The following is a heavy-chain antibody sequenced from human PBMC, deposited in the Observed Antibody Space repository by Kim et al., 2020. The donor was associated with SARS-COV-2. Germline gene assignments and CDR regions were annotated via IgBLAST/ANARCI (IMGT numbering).Heavy chain of an antibody. CDR3: ARDARGVIAGGHCDY. CDR1: GFTFYGYA. D-gene: IGHD3-10*01. CDR2: ISYDGGSQ. Sequence: GGSLRLSCAASGFTFYGYAMDWVRQAPGKGLEWVAVISYDGGSQYYADSVKGRFTISRDNSKNTVYLQINSLRPEDTGIYYCARDARGVIAGGHCDYWGRGTLVTVSP. V-gene: IGHV3-30*04. J-gene: IGHJ4*02.